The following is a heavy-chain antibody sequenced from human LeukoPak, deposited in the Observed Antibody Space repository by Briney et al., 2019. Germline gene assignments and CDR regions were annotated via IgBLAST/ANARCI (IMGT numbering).Heavy chain of an antibody. Sequence: GGSLRLSCAGSGFTFSDYAISWVRQAPGKGLEWVSAVSSSGGSTFYADSVKGRFTISRDNSKNTLYLQMNSLRVDDTAVYYCALGDSGYEEFDYWGQGTLVTVSS. CDR2: VSSSGGST. CDR3: ALGDSGYEEFDY. CDR1: GFTFSDYA. J-gene: IGHJ4*02. V-gene: IGHV3-23*01. D-gene: IGHD5-12*01.